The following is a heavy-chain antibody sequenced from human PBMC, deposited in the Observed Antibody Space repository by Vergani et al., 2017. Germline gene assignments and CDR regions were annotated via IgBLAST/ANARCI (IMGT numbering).Heavy chain of an antibody. CDR1: GYTFSNYY. CDR2: INPSGGHT. Sequence: QVQVVQSGAEVKKSGASVKVSCKTSGYTFSNYYMHWVRQAPGQGLEWMGIINPSGGHTNYAQKFQGRVTMTRDTSTSTVYMGLSSLRSADTAIYYCARGDYGILTGYRYWGQGTLVTVSA. J-gene: IGHJ4*02. D-gene: IGHD3-9*01. V-gene: IGHV1-46*03. CDR3: ARGDYGILTGYRY.